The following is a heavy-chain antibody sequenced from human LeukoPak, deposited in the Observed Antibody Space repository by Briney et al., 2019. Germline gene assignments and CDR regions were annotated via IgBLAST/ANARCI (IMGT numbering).Heavy chain of an antibody. CDR1: GFTFSSYS. Sequence: GGSLRLSCAASGFTFSSYSMNWVRQAPGKGLEWVSYISSSSSTIYYADSVKGRFTISRDNAKNSLYLQMNSLRAEDTAVYYCTTDAMIVDHDAFDIWGQGTMVTVSS. V-gene: IGHV3-48*01. CDR2: ISSSSSTI. J-gene: IGHJ3*02. CDR3: TTDAMIVDHDAFDI. D-gene: IGHD3-22*01.